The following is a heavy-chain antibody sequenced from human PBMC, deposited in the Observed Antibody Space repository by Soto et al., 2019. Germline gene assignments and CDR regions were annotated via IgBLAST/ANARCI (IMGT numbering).Heavy chain of an antibody. V-gene: IGHV1-24*01. D-gene: IGHD3-22*01. J-gene: IGHJ3*02. CDR2: FDPEDGET. CDR3: ATKSPSSITMIVVVICPRDDAFDI. Sequence: QVQLVQSGAEVKKPGASVKVSCKVSGYTLTELSMHWVRQAPGKGLEWMGGFDPEDGETIYAQKFQGRVTMTEDTSTDTAYMELSSLRSEDTAVYYCATKSPSSITMIVVVICPRDDAFDIWGQGTMVTVSS. CDR1: GYTLTELS.